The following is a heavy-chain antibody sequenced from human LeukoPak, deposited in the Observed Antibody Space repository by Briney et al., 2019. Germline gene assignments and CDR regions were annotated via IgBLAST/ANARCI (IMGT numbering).Heavy chain of an antibody. CDR1: GGSISNYY. V-gene: IGHV4-4*07. Sequence: RASETLSLTCTVSGGSISNYYWNWIRQPAGKALERIGRIYTSGFTNYNPSLKSRVTMSVDTSKNQFSLMLNSVTAADTAVYYCARALNWFGESSDNCFDPWGQGTLVTVSS. D-gene: IGHD3-10*01. CDR3: ARALNWFGESSDNCFDP. J-gene: IGHJ5*02. CDR2: IYTSGFT.